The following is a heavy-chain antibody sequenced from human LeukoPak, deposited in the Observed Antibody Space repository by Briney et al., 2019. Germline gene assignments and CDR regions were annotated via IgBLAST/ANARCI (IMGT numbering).Heavy chain of an antibody. CDR1: GFTFSDYY. D-gene: IGHD1-26*01. V-gene: IGHV3-11*05. CDR2: ISSSSSYT. CDR3: AKAGSYWDFDY. J-gene: IGHJ4*02. Sequence: GGSLRLSCAASGFTFSDYYMSWIRQAPGKGLEWVSYISSSSSYTNYADSVKGRFTISRDNAKNSLYLQMNSLRAEDTAVYYCAKAGSYWDFDYWGQGTLVIVSS.